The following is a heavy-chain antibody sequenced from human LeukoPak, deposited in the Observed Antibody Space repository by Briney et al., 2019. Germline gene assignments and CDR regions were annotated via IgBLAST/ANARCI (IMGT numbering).Heavy chain of an antibody. CDR2: INPSGGST. CDR3: AREAGTAMAPFDY. J-gene: IGHJ4*02. Sequence: ASVKVSFKASGYTFTIYYIHWVRQAPGQGLEWMGIINPSGGSTSYAQKFQGRVTMTRDTSTSTVYMELSSLRSEDTAVYYCAREAGTAMAPFDYWGQGTLVTVSS. V-gene: IGHV1-46*01. CDR1: GYTFTIYY. D-gene: IGHD5-18*01.